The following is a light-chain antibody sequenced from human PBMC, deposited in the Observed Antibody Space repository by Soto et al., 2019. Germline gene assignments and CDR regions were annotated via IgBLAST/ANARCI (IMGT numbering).Light chain of an antibody. J-gene: IGLJ3*02. Sequence: QSALTQPASVSGSPGQSITISCTGTSSGVGGYNYVSWYQQHPGKVPKLMIYDVSNRPSGVSNRFSGSKSGNTASLTISGLQAEDEADYYCSSYTSSSTWVFGGGTKLTVL. CDR1: SSGVGGYNY. CDR3: SSYTSSSTWV. CDR2: DVS. V-gene: IGLV2-14*01.